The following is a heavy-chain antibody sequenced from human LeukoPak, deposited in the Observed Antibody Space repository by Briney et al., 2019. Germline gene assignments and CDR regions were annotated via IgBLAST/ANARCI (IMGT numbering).Heavy chain of an antibody. J-gene: IGHJ6*03. V-gene: IGHV4-59*01. CDR3: ARAVTMVRGVDYYYYMDV. CDR1: GGSMSTYY. Sequence: PSETLSLTCTVSGGSMSTYYWCWSWIRQPPGKGLEWIGYIYYSGSTNYNPSLESRVTISLDTSKTQFSLKLNSVTAADTAVYYCARAVTMVRGVDYYYYMDVWGKGTTVTVSS. D-gene: IGHD3-10*01. CDR2: IYYSGST.